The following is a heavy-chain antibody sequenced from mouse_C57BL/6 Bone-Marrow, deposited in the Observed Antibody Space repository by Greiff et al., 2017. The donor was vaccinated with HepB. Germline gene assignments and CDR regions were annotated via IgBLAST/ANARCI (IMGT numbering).Heavy chain of an antibody. D-gene: IGHD1-1*01. CDR1: GYTFTSYW. J-gene: IGHJ2*01. V-gene: IGHV1-50*01. CDR3: ARSGEFFSIYYYGSSYVDY. Sequence: VQLQQPGAELVKPGASVKLSCKASGYTFTSYWMQWVKQRPGQGLEWIGEIDPSDSYTNYNQKFKGKATLTVDTYSSTAYMQLSSLTSEDSAVYYCARSGEFFSIYYYGSSYVDYWGQGTTLTVSS. CDR2: IDPSDSYT.